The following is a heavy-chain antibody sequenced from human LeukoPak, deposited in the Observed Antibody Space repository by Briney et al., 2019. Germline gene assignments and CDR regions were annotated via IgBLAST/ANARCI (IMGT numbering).Heavy chain of an antibody. CDR2: ISYAGTKK. J-gene: IGHJ6*02. V-gene: IGHV3-30-3*01. Sequence: GGSLRLSCAASAFTFSSYAMHWVRQAPGKGLEWVAVISYAGTKKNYADSVQGRFTISRDNSKSILYLQMNSLRAEDTAVYYCARKYDLLTGAPDYGMDVWGQGTTVTVSS. CDR1: AFTFSSYA. CDR3: ARKYDLLTGAPDYGMDV. D-gene: IGHD3-9*01.